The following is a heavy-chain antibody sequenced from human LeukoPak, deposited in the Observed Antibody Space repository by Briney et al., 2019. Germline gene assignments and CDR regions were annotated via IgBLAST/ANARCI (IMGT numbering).Heavy chain of an antibody. V-gene: IGHV4-59*01. CDR2: IYYSGST. CDR3: ARDVLSIAVAGKTYYYYGMDV. Sequence: SETLSLTCTVSGGSISSYYWSWVRQPPGKGLEWIGYIYYSGSTNYNPSLKSRVTISVDTSKNQFSLKLSSVTAADTAVYYCARDVLSIAVAGKTYYYYGMDVWGQGTTVTVSS. CDR1: GGSISSYY. D-gene: IGHD6-19*01. J-gene: IGHJ6*02.